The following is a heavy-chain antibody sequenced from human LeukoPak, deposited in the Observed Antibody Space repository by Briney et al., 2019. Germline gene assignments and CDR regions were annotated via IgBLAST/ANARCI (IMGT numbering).Heavy chain of an antibody. V-gene: IGHV1-8*01. CDR2: MNPNSGNT. CDR3: ARGGARIAAAGRYNWFDP. D-gene: IGHD6-13*01. CDR1: GYTFTSYD. J-gene: IGHJ5*02. Sequence: GASVKVSCKASGYTFTSYDINWVRQATGQGLEWMGWMNPNSGNTGYAQKFQGRVTMTRNTSISTAYMELSSLRSEDTAVYYCARGGARIAAAGRYNWFDPWGQGTLVTVSS.